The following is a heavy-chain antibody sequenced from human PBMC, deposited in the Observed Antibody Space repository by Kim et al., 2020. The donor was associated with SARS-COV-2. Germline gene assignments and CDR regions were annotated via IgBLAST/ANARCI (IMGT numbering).Heavy chain of an antibody. CDR3: ARDRDGYSYGSSGMDV. Sequence: SVKGRFTISRDKSKNTVYVQMNSLRAEDTAVYYCARDRDGYSYGSSGMDVWGQGTTVTVSS. D-gene: IGHD5-18*01. V-gene: IGHV3-30*07. J-gene: IGHJ6*02.